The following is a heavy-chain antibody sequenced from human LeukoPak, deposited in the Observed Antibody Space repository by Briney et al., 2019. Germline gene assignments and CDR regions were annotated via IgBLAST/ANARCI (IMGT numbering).Heavy chain of an antibody. V-gene: IGHV1-24*01. Sequence: GSVKVSCKVSGHSLTEVSLHWVRQAPGKELEWMVGFDPEDGETVYAEKFQGRVIMTEDTSTGTAYLEVNSLRSDDTAVYYCSIDRILGPYYIDYWGQGTLVIVSS. D-gene: IGHD1-26*01. J-gene: IGHJ4*02. CDR2: FDPEDGET. CDR3: SIDRILGPYYIDY. CDR1: GHSLTEVS.